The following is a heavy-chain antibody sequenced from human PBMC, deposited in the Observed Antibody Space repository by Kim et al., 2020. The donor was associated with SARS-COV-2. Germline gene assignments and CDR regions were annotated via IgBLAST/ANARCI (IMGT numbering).Heavy chain of an antibody. CDR3: ARESGRSGDWFDP. J-gene: IGHJ5*02. Sequence: SETLSLTCTVSGGSISSYYLSWIRQPPGKGLEWIGYIYYSGSTNYTPSLKSRATISVDTSKNQFSLKLSSVTAADTAVYYCARESGRSGDWFDPWGQGTLVTVSS. D-gene: IGHD1-26*01. CDR2: IYYSGST. V-gene: IGHV4-59*01. CDR1: GGSISSYY.